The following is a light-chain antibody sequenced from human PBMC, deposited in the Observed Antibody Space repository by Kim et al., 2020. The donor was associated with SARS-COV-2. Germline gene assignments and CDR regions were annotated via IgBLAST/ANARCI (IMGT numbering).Light chain of an antibody. CDR2: GKN. V-gene: IGLV3-19*01. Sequence: SSELTQDPAVSVALGQTVRITCQGDSLRSYYASWYQQKPGQAPVLVTYGKNNRPSGIPDRFSGSSSGNTASLTITGAQAEDEADYYCNSRDSSGNHAVLG. CDR3: NSRDSSGNHAV. CDR1: SLRSYY. J-gene: IGLJ7*01.